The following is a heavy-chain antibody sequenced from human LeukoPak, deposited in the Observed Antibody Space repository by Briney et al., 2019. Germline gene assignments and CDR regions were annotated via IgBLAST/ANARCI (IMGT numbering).Heavy chain of an antibody. CDR2: ISARGTDT. CDR1: GFSLSNYA. V-gene: IGHV3-23*01. Sequence: HSGGPLRLSCAASGFSLSNYATTWVRQAPGKGLEWVSAISARGTDTYYADSVKGRFTISRDTSKNTLYLQMNSLRDEDTAVYYCAKQLGLGNYYPTGDDYWGQGTLVTVSS. J-gene: IGHJ4*02. CDR3: AKQLGLGNYYPTGDDY. D-gene: IGHD3-16*01.